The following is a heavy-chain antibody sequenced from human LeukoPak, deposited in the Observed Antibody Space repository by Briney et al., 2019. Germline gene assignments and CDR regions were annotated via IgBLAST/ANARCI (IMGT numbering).Heavy chain of an antibody. CDR1: GGSISSGSYY. V-gene: IGHV4-61*02. Sequence: SQTLSLTCTVSGGSISSGSYYWSWIRQPAGKGLEWIGRIYTSGSTNYNPSLKSRVTISVDTSKNQFSLKLSSVTAADTAVYYCARDGLEMATSYFDYWGQGTLVTVSS. CDR2: IYTSGST. D-gene: IGHD5-24*01. J-gene: IGHJ4*02. CDR3: ARDGLEMATSYFDY.